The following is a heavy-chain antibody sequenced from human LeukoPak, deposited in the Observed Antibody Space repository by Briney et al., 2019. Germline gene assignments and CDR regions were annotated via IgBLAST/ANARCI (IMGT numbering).Heavy chain of an antibody. J-gene: IGHJ4*02. CDR2: IIPIFGTA. V-gene: IGHV1-69*05. D-gene: IGHD3-10*01. CDR3: AGSIWFGEFNAEVVFDY. Sequence: SVKVSCKASGGTFSSYAISWARQAPGQGLEWMGGIIPIFGTANYAQKFQGRVTITTDESTSTAYMELSSLRSEDTAVYYCAGSIWFGEFNAEVVFDYWGQGTLVTVSS. CDR1: GGTFSSYA.